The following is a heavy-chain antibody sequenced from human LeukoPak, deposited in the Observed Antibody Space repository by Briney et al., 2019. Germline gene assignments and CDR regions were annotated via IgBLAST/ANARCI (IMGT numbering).Heavy chain of an antibody. V-gene: IGHV1-2*02. CDR1: GYTFTGYY. D-gene: IGHD4-17*01. CDR2: INPNSGGT. Sequence: ASVKVSCKASGYTFTGYYMHWVRQAPGQGLEWMGWINPNSGGTNYAQKFRGRVTMTRDTSVSTAYMELSRLRSDDTAVYYCARDLSDYGDYYFDYWGQGTLVTVSS. J-gene: IGHJ4*02. CDR3: ARDLSDYGDYYFDY.